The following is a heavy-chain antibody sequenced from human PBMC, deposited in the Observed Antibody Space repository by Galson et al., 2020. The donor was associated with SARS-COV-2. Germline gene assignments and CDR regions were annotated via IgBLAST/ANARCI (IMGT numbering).Heavy chain of an antibody. CDR3: ARLDTTMVGSFDY. J-gene: IGHJ4*02. V-gene: IGHV2-26*01. Sequence: SGPTLVKPTESLTLTCTVSGFSLSNTRMGVSWIRQPPGKALEWLAHIFWNDEKFYNTSLQSKLTISKDTSKGQVVLTMTNMDPVDTATYYCARLDTTMVGSFDYWGQGTLVTGSS. CDR2: IFWNDEK. D-gene: IGHD5-18*01. CDR1: GFSLSNTRMG.